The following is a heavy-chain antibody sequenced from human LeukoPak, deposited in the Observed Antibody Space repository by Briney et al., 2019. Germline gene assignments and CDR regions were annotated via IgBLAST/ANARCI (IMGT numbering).Heavy chain of an antibody. CDR1: GYTFTGYY. Sequence: GASVKVSCKASGYTFTGYYMHWVRQAPGQVLEWMGWINPNSGGTNYAQKFQGRVTMTRDTSISTAYMELRRLTSDDTAVYYCARNLVATVTTVYWFEPWGQGTLVTVSS. J-gene: IGHJ5*02. CDR3: ARNLVATVTTVYWFEP. D-gene: IGHD4-17*01. V-gene: IGHV1-2*02. CDR2: INPNSGGT.